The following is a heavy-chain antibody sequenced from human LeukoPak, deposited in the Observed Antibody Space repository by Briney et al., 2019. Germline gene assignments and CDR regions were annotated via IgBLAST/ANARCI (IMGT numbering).Heavy chain of an antibody. CDR1: GGSFSGYY. D-gene: IGHD1-7*01. J-gene: IGHJ3*02. CDR2: INHSGST. Sequence: SETLSLTCAVYGGSFSGYYWSWIRQPPGKGLEWIGEINHSGSTNYNPSLKSRVTISVDTSKNQFSLKLSSVTAEDTAEYYCATGNYHAFDIWGQGTTVAVSS. CDR3: ATGNYHAFDI. V-gene: IGHV4-34*01.